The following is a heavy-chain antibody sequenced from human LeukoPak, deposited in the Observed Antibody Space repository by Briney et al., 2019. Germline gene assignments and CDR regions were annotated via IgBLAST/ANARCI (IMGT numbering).Heavy chain of an antibody. CDR1: GFTFSSYW. D-gene: IGHD2/OR15-2a*01. V-gene: IGHV3-74*01. J-gene: IGHJ3*02. CDR2: INGDGSST. Sequence: GGSLRLSCAASGFTFSSYWVHWVRQAPGKGLVWVSRINGDGSSTSYADSVKGRFTISRDNAKNTLYLQMTSLRVEDTAVYYCTTGRMSAFDMWGQGTMVTVAS. CDR3: TTGRMSAFDM.